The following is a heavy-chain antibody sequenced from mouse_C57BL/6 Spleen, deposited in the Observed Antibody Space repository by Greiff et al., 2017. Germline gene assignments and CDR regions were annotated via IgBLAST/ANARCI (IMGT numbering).Heavy chain of an antibody. CDR1: GYTFTSYW. V-gene: IGHV1-50*01. J-gene: IGHJ4*01. CDR3: ARKESSHDMDY. CDR2: LDPSDSYT. Sequence: QVQLQQPGAELVKPGASVKLSCKASGYTFTSYWMQWVKQRPGQGLEWIGELDPSDSYTNYNQKFKGKATLTVDTSSSTAYTQLNCLTSEDSAVYYYARKESSHDMDYGGQGTTVTVSS.